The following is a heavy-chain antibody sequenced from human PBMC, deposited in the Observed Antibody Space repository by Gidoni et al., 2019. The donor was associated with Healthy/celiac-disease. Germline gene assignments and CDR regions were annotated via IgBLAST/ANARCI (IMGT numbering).Heavy chain of an antibody. J-gene: IGHJ2*01. D-gene: IGHD6-19*01. V-gene: IGHV3-66*01. CDR1: GFTVSSNY. Sequence: EVQLVESGGGLVQPGGSLRLPCAASGFTVSSNYIRWVRQAPGKGLEWVSVIYSGGSTYYADSVKGRFTISRDNSKNTLYLQMNSLRAEDTAVYYCARVHTRGEQWLVGQDYWYFDLWGRGTLVTVSS. CDR3: ARVHTRGEQWLVGQDYWYFDL. CDR2: IYSGGST.